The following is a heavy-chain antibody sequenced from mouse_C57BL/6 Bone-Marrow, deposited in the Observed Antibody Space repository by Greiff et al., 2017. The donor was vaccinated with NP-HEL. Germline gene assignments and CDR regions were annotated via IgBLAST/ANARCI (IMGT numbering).Heavy chain of an antibody. Sequence: QVQLQQSGSELRSPGSSVKLSCKDFDSEVFPIAYMSWVRQKPGHGFEWIGGILPSIGRTIYGEKFEDKATLDADPLSNTAYLELNSLTSEDSAIYYCERLRDYYGSSYWYFDVWGTGTTVTVSS. CDR1: DSEVFPIAY. CDR2: ILPSIGRT. CDR3: ERLRDYYGSSYWYFDV. D-gene: IGHD1-1*01. V-gene: IGHV15-2*01. J-gene: IGHJ1*03.